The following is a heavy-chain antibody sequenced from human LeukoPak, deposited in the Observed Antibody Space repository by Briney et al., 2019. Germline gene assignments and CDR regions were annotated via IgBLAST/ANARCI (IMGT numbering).Heavy chain of an antibody. D-gene: IGHD2-2*02. CDR3: AREDCSSTSCYMDY. V-gene: IGHV3-13*01. CDR2: IGTAGDT. J-gene: IGHJ4*02. CDR1: GFTFSSYD. Sequence: GGSLRLSCAASGFTFSSYDMHWVRQATGKGLEWVSAIGTAGDTYYPGSVKGRFTISRENAKNSLYLQMNSLRAGDTAVYYCAREDCSSTSCYMDYWGQGTLVTASS.